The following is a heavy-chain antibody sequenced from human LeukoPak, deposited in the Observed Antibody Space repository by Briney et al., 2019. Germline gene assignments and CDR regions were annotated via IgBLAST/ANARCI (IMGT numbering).Heavy chain of an antibody. D-gene: IGHD1-26*01. CDR1: GFTFSSYS. V-gene: IGHV3-21*01. CDR2: ISSSSSYI. Sequence: GGSLRLSCAASGFTFSSYSMNWVRQAPGKGLEWVSSISSSSSYIYYADSVKGRFTISRDNAKNSLYLQMNSLRAEDTAVYYCASDDVGSYYYYYMDVWGKGTTVTVSS. J-gene: IGHJ6*03. CDR3: ASDDVGSYYYYYMDV.